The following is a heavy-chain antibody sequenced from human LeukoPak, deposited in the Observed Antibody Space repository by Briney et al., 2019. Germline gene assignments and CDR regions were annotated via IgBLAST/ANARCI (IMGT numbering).Heavy chain of an antibody. CDR3: VRYFDWPYAFDI. CDR1: GGAISSYY. J-gene: IGHJ3*02. D-gene: IGHD3-9*01. CDR2: IYTSGST. Sequence: PSETLSLTCTVSGGAISSYYWSWIRQPAGKGLEWIGRIYTSGSTNYNPSLKSRVTMSVDTSKNQFSLKLSSATAADTAVYHCVRYFDWPYAFDIWGLGTMVTVSS. V-gene: IGHV4-4*07.